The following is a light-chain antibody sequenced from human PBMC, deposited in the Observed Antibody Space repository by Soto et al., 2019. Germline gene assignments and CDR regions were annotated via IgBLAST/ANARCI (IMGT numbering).Light chain of an antibody. J-gene: IGLJ2*01. CDR3: ASYTSSSTSVI. V-gene: IGLV2-14*01. CDR2: EVS. Sequence: QSALTQPASVSGSPGQSITISCTGTSSDVGGYKYVSWYQQHPDKAPKLIIFEVSNRPSGISSRFSGSKSGNTASLTISGLQAEDEADYYCASYTSSSTSVIFVRGTKVTVL. CDR1: SSDVGGYKY.